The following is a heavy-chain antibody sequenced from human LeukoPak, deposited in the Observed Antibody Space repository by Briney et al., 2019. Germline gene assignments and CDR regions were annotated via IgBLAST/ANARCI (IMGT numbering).Heavy chain of an antibody. J-gene: IGHJ4*02. Sequence: GGSLRLSCAASGFTFSSYWMHWVRQAPGKGLEWVAVIWYDGSNKYYADSVKGRFTISRDNSKNTLYLQMNSLRAEDTAVYYCAREYYYDSSGYYLDYWGQGTLVTVSS. CDR1: GFTFSSYW. V-gene: IGHV3-33*08. D-gene: IGHD3-22*01. CDR3: AREYYYDSSGYYLDY. CDR2: IWYDGSNK.